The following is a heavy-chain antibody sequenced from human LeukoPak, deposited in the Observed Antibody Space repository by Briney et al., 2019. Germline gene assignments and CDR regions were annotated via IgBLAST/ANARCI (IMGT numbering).Heavy chain of an antibody. J-gene: IGHJ5*02. CDR1: GFTFDDYG. D-gene: IGHD6-13*01. CDR3: AKIGIAATSGGWFDP. V-gene: IGHV3-23*01. Sequence: PGGSLRLSCAAAGFTFDDYGMSWVRQAPGKGLERVSAISGSGGSTYYADSVKGRFTISRDNSKNTLYLQMNSLRAEDTAVYYCAKIGIAATSGGWFDPWGQGTLGTVSS. CDR2: ISGSGGST.